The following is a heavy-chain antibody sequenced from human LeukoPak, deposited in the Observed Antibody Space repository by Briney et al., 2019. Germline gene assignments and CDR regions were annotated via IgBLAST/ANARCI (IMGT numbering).Heavy chain of an antibody. CDR1: GFALDDFA. J-gene: IGHJ4*02. V-gene: IGHV3-43D*04. D-gene: IGHD1-1*01. CDR3: AKDDSTGTYDVPY. CDR2: ISRVGRNT. Sequence: GGSLRLSCAASGFALDDFAMHWLRQAPGTGLEWVSLISRVGRNTHYADSVKGRCTVSRDDRMNSLYLHMNGLRREDSAFFYCAKDDSTGTYDVPYWGQGTPVTVSS.